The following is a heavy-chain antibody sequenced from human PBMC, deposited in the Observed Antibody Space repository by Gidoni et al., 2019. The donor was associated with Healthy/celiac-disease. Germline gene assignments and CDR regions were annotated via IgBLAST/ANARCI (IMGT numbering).Heavy chain of an antibody. V-gene: IGHV4-59*01. CDR1: GGSISSYY. CDR2: IYYSGST. Sequence: QVQLQESGPGLVKPSETLSPPCTVSGGSISSYYWSWIRQPPGKGLEWIGYIYYSGSTNYNPSLKSRVTISVDTSKNQFSLKLSAVTAADTAVYYCAREVTTSVYNWFDPWGQGTLVTVSS. J-gene: IGHJ5*02. CDR3: AREVTTSVYNWFDP. D-gene: IGHD4-17*01.